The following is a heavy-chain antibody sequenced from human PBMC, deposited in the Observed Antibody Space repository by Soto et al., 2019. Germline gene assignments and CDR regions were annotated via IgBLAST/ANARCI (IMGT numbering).Heavy chain of an antibody. CDR3: ARLERYTGYELHFDY. D-gene: IGHD5-12*01. Sequence: GETLKISCKGSGYSFTRFWISWVRQMPGKGLEWMGRIDTSDSYTSYSPSFQGHVTISADRSISTAYLQWSSLKASDTAMYYCARLERYTGYELHFDYWGQGTQVTVSS. CDR2: IDTSDSYT. J-gene: IGHJ4*02. V-gene: IGHV5-10-1*01. CDR1: GYSFTRFW.